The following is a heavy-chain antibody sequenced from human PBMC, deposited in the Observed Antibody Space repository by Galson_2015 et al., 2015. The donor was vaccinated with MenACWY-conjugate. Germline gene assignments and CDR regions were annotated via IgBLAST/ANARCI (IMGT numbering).Heavy chain of an antibody. CDR3: ARVTFYTSGCYFDD. J-gene: IGHJ4*02. CDR2: INPSGGST. V-gene: IGHV1-46*01. CDR1: GYIFTTSY. Sequence: SVKVSCKASGYIFTTSYIHWVRQAPGQGLEWMGIINPSGGSTNYAKKFQGRVTMTRDTSTSTVYMDLSSLRSEDTAVYFCARVTFYTSGCYFDDWGQGTLVTVSS. D-gene: IGHD6-19*01.